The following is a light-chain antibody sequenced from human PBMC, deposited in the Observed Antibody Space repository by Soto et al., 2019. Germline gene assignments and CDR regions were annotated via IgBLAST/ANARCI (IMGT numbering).Light chain of an antibody. CDR2: AAS. CDR3: QQYNNWPLS. Sequence: EIVMTQSPATLSVPPGERVTLSCRASQTVRNNLAWYQQSPGQAPRLLIYAASGRVTGIPARFIGSGSGTEYTLTISSLQSEDFAVYYCQQYNNWPLSFGGGTKVEIK. J-gene: IGKJ4*01. V-gene: IGKV3D-15*01. CDR1: QTVRNN.